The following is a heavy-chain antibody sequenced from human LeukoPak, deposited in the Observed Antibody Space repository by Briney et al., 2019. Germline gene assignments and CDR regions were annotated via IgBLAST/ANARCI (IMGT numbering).Heavy chain of an antibody. V-gene: IGHV3-66*01. CDR1: GFTVSSNY. CDR3: ATTYYYYYMDV. Sequence: GGSLRLSCAASGFTVSSNYMSWVRQAPGKGLEWVSVIYSGGSIYYADSVKGRFTNSRDNAKNSLYLQMNSLRAEDTAVYYCATTYYYYYMDVWGKGTTVTVSS. J-gene: IGHJ6*03. CDR2: IYSGGSI.